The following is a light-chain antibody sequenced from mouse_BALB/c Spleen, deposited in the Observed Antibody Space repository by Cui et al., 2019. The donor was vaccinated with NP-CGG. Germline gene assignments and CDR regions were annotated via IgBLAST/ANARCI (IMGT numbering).Light chain of an antibody. Sequence: QALVPQDFALTTSPGETVTLTCRSSTGAVTTSNYANWVQEKPDHLFTGLIGGTNNRAPGVPARFSGSLIGDKAALTITGAQTEDEAIYFCALWYSNHWVFGGGTKLTVL. CDR3: ALWYSNHWV. CDR1: TGAVTTSNY. J-gene: IGLJ1*01. V-gene: IGLV1*01. CDR2: GTN.